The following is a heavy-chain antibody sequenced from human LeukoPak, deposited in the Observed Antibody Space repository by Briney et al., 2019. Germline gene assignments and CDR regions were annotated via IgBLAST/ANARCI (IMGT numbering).Heavy chain of an antibody. CDR3: AGDRGWFDP. J-gene: IGHJ5*02. V-gene: IGHV3-7*01. CDR2: INQDGSEK. Sequence: PGGSLRLSXAASGFTFSSYWMSWVRQAPGKGLEWVANINQDGSEKYYVDSVKGRFTISRDNAKNSLFLQMNTLRAEDTAVYYCAGDRGWFDPWGQGTLVTVSS. CDR1: GFTFSSYW.